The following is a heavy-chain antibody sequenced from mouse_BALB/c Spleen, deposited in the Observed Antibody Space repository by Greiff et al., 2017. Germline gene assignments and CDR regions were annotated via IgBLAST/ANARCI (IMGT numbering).Heavy chain of an antibody. D-gene: IGHD1-1*01. Sequence: QVQLQQSGAELVMPGASVKMSCKASGYTFTDYWMHWVKQRPGQGLEWIGAIDTSDSYTSYNQKFKGKATLTVDESSSTAYMQLSSLTSEDSAVYYCARYYYGSSDGYAMDYWGQGTSVTVSS. V-gene: IGHV1-69*01. CDR1: GYTFTDYW. CDR2: IDTSDSYT. J-gene: IGHJ4*01. CDR3: ARYYYGSSDGYAMDY.